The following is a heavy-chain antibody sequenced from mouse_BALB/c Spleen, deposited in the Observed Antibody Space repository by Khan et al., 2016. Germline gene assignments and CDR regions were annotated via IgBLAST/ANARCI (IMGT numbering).Heavy chain of an antibody. J-gene: IGHJ2*01. Sequence: QVQLQQSGAELARPGASVKLSCKASGYTFTSYWMQWVKQRPGQGLEWIGAIYPGDGDTRYTQKFKGKATLTADKSSSTAYMQLSSLASEDSAVYYCARSGGYDPLFDWGQGTTLTVSS. CDR1: GYTFTSYW. V-gene: IGHV1-87*01. D-gene: IGHD2-2*01. CDR3: ARSGGYDPLFD. CDR2: IYPGDGDT.